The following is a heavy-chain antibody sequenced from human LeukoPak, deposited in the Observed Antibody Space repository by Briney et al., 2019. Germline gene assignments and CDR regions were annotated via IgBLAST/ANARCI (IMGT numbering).Heavy chain of an antibody. D-gene: IGHD2-15*01. J-gene: IGHJ3*02. CDR1: GFTFDDYA. Sequence: GGSLRLSCAASGFTFDDYAMHWVRQAPGKGLEWVSGLSWNGATVGYADSVKGRFTISRDNAKNSLYLQMNSLRAEDTAVYYCARSFSTYCSGGSCSPGAVDIWGQGTMVTVSS. CDR2: LSWNGATV. CDR3: ARSFSTYCSGGSCSPGAVDI. V-gene: IGHV3-9*01.